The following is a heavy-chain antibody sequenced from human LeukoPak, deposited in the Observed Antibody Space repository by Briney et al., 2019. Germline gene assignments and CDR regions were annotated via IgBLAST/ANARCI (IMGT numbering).Heavy chain of an antibody. J-gene: IGHJ4*02. CDR1: GYTFSNYG. CDR2: ISAYNGNT. D-gene: IGHD3-10*01. Sequence: ASVKVSCKASGYTFSNYGISWVRQAPGQGLEWMGWISAYNGNTNFIQKVHGRVTMTTDTSTSTDYMELRSLRSDDTAVYYCARPSMVRGVKYFDYWGQGTLVTVSS. CDR3: ARPSMVRGVKYFDY. V-gene: IGHV1-18*01.